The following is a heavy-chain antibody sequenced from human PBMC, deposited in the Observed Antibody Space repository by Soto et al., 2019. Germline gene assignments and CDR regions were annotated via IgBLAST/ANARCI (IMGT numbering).Heavy chain of an antibody. J-gene: IGHJ5*02. Sequence: PSETLSLTCTVSGGSISSGGYYWSWIRQHPGKGLEWIGYIYYSGSTYYNPSLKSRVTISVDTSKNQFSLKLSSVTAADTAVYYCARGYYDSSGYYPWFDPWGQGTLVTVSS. CDR3: ARGYYDSSGYYPWFDP. CDR2: IYYSGST. V-gene: IGHV4-31*03. D-gene: IGHD3-22*01. CDR1: GGSISSGGYY.